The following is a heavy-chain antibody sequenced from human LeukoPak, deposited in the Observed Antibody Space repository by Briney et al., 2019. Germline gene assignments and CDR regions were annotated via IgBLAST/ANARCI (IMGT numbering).Heavy chain of an antibody. CDR3: ARELKQLGHNWFDP. CDR2: IYTSGST. CDR1: GGSISSYY. V-gene: IGHV4-4*07. D-gene: IGHD6-6*01. Sequence: SETLSLTCTVSGGSISSYYWSWIRQPAGKGLEWIGRIYTSGSTNYDPSLKSRVTMSVDTSKNQFSLKLSSVTAADTAVYYCARELKQLGHNWFDPWGQGTLVTVSS. J-gene: IGHJ5*02.